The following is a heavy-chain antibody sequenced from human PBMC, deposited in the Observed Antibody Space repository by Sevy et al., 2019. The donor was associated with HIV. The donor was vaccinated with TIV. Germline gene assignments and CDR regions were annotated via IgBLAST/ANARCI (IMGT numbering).Heavy chain of an antibody. CDR1: GGSINSDH. Sequence: SETLSLTCTVSGGSINSDHWNWIRQPPGKGLEWIGYVYYTGGTNYNPSLKNRVTISVDTSKNQFSLKLSSVTAADTAVYCCEGGTGGGNWFDPWGQGTLVTVSS. V-gene: IGHV4-59*01. CDR2: VYYTGGT. CDR3: EGGTGGGNWFDP. J-gene: IGHJ5*02. D-gene: IGHD7-27*01.